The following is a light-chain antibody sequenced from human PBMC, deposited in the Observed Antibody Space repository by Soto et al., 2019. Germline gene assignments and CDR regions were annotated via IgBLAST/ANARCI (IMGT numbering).Light chain of an antibody. CDR3: SSYTSSSSYV. CDR2: DVS. Sequence: QSALTQPSSVSGSPGHSINISCTRTSSDVGGYNYVSWYQQHPGKAPKLMIYDVSNRPSGVSNRFSGSKSGNTASLTISGLQAEDEADYYCSSYTSSSSYVFGTGTKVTVL. CDR1: SSDVGGYNY. J-gene: IGLJ1*01. V-gene: IGLV2-14*01.